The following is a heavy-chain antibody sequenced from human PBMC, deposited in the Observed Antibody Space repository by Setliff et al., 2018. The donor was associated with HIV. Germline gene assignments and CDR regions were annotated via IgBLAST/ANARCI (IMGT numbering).Heavy chain of an antibody. V-gene: IGHV4-61*10. J-gene: IGHJ6*03. D-gene: IGHD2-15*01. CDR1: GDSISSGYYY. CDR3: ARGYCSGESCYGFRRGSFYYYYYMDV. CDR2: IYSRGGT. Sequence: SETLSLTCSVSGDSISSGYYYWSWIRQPAGKGLEWIGHIYSRGGTNYNPSLKTRVTISVDTSKKQVSLKLNSVTAADTAVYYCARGYCSGESCYGFRRGSFYYYYYMDVWGKGTTVTVS.